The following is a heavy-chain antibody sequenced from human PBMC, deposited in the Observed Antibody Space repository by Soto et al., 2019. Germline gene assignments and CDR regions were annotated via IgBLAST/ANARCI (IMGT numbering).Heavy chain of an antibody. CDR2: ISYDGSNK. Sequence: LRLSCAASGFTFSSYGMHWVRQAPGKGLEWVAVISYDGSNKYYADSVKGRFTISRDNSKNTLYLQMNSLRAEDTAVYYCAKDLGSIAAAGIYYYGMDVWGQGTTVTVSS. V-gene: IGHV3-30*18. J-gene: IGHJ6*02. CDR3: AKDLGSIAAAGIYYYGMDV. CDR1: GFTFSSYG. D-gene: IGHD6-13*01.